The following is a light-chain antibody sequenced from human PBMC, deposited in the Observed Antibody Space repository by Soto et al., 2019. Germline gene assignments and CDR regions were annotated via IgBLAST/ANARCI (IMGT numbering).Light chain of an antibody. Sequence: EIVLTQSPGTLSLSPGERATLSCGASQSVRSNYLAWYQHKPGQAPRLLIYDSSRRATGIPDRFSATGSGTDLTLTISRLEPEDSAVYLCQQYGGSPPYTFGQGTKVEIK. J-gene: IGKJ2*01. CDR1: QSVRSNY. CDR3: QQYGGSPPYT. V-gene: IGKV3-20*01. CDR2: DSS.